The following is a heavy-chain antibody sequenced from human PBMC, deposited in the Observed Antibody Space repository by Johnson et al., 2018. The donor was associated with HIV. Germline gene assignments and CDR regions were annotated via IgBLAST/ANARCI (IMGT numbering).Heavy chain of an antibody. Sequence: VQLVESGGGLVQPGGSLRLSCAASGFTFSSYAMSWVRQAPGKGLEWVSAISGSGGSTYYADSVKGRFTISRDNAENSLYLEMNSLRAEDTALYYCAKAALQFLEWGDAFDIWGQGTMVTVSS. V-gene: IGHV3-23*04. J-gene: IGHJ3*02. CDR1: GFTFSSYA. CDR2: ISGSGGST. CDR3: AKAALQFLEWGDAFDI. D-gene: IGHD3-3*01.